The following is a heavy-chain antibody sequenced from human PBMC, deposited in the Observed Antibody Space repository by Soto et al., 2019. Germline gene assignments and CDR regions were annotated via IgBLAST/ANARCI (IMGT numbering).Heavy chain of an antibody. J-gene: IGHJ4*02. Sequence: QVQLVESGGGVVQPGRSLRLSCAASGFTFRTYGMHWVRQAPGKGLEWVAAISYDGTKKFYADSVTGRFTISRDSAKNTVYLEMNSLSIEDAAVYYCAKESPGGWNCFDNWGQGTLVTVSS. CDR1: GFTFRTYG. V-gene: IGHV3-30*18. CDR2: ISYDGTKK. CDR3: AKESPGGWNCFDN. D-gene: IGHD6-19*01.